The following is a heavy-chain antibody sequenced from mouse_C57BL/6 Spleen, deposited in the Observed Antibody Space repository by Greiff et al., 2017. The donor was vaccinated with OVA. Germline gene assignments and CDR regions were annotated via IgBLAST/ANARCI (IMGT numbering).Heavy chain of an antibody. J-gene: IGHJ3*01. CDR2: ISSGGDYI. D-gene: IGHD2-4*01. CDR3: TRVGDYPAWFAY. CDR1: GFTFSSYA. Sequence: EVKLMESGEGLVKPGGSLKLSCAASGFTFSSYAMSWVRQTPEKRLEWVAYISSGGDYIYYADTVKGRFTISRDNARNTLYLQMSSLKSEDTAMYYCTRVGDYPAWFAYWGQGTLVTVSA. V-gene: IGHV5-9-1*02.